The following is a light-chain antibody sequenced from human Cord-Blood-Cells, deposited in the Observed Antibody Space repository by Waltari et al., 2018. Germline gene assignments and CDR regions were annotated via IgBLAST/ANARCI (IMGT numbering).Light chain of an antibody. J-gene: IGLJ2*01. CDR1: SSDVGGYNH. Sequence: QSALTQPASVSGSPGQSITLSCTGTSSDVGGYNHVSWYQQHPGKAPKLMIYDVSKRPSGVPDRFSGSKSGNTASLTISGLQAEDEADYYCCSYAGSYTLVFGGGTKLTVL. CDR2: DVS. V-gene: IGLV2-11*01. CDR3: CSYAGSYTLV.